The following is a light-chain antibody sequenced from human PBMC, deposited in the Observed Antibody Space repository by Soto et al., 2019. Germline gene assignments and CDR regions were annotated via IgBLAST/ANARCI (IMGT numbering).Light chain of an antibody. CDR3: QQYGSSLLS. Sequence: EIVLTQSPGTLSLSLGERFTLXXRASQSVSSTYLAWYQQKPGQAPRLXIYGASSRATGIPDRFSGSGAGTDFTLTITRLEPEDFAVYYCQQYGSSLLSFGGGTKVDIK. CDR2: GAS. V-gene: IGKV3-20*01. CDR1: QSVSSTY. J-gene: IGKJ4*01.